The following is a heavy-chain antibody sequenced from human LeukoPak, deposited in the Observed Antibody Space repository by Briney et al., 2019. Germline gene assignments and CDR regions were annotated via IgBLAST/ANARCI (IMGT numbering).Heavy chain of an antibody. CDR1: GYTFTSYD. D-gene: IGHD2-15*01. J-gene: IGHJ4*02. CDR3: ARCPHLSGGSCYFVY. V-gene: IGHV1-8*01. CDR2: MNPNSGNT. Sequence: ASVKVSCTASGYTFTSYDINWVRQATGQGLEWMGWMNPNSGNTGYAQKFRGRVTMTRNTSISTAYMELSSLRSEDTAVYYCARCPHLSGGSCYFVYWGQGTLVTVSS.